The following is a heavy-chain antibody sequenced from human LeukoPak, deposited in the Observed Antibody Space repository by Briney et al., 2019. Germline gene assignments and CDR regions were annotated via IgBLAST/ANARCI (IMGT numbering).Heavy chain of an antibody. J-gene: IGHJ5*02. Sequence: SETLSLTCTVSGGSISSYYWSWIRQPAGKGLEWIGRIYTSGSTNYNPSLKSRVTMSVDTSKNQFSLKLSSVTAADTAVYYCARVADIVVVVASGWFDPWGQGTLVTVSS. D-gene: IGHD2-15*01. CDR3: ARVADIVVVVASGWFDP. V-gene: IGHV4-4*07. CDR2: IYTSGST. CDR1: GGSISSYY.